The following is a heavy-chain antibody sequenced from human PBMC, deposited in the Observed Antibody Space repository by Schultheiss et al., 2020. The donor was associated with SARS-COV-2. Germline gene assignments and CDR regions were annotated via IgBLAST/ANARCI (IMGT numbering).Heavy chain of an antibody. Sequence: GESLKISCAASGFTFSSYGMHWVRQAPGKGLEWVAVIWFDGSKKYYGDSVKGRFTISRDNSKNTLYLQMNSLRAEDTAVYYCARGLVPANGDSLDYWGQGTLVTGSS. V-gene: IGHV3-33*01. CDR3: ARGLVPANGDSLDY. CDR1: GFTFSSYG. D-gene: IGHD3-16*01. J-gene: IGHJ4*02. CDR2: IWFDGSKK.